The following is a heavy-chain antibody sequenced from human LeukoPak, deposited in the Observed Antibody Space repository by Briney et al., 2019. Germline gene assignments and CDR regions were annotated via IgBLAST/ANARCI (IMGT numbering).Heavy chain of an antibody. J-gene: IGHJ6*03. V-gene: IGHV4-59*08. CDR1: GGSISSYY. CDR3: ARRAVAGTTYYYYYMDV. Sequence: IPSETLSLTCTVSGGSISSYYWSWIRQPPGKGLEWIGYIYYSGSTNYNPSLKSRVTISVDTSKNQFSLKLSSVTAADTAVYYCARRAVAGTTYYYYYMDVWGKGTTVTVSS. D-gene: IGHD6-19*01. CDR2: IYYSGST.